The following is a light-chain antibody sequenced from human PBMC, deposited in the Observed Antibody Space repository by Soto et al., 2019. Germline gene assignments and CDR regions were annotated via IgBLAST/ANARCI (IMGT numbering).Light chain of an antibody. CDR1: QSISSW. V-gene: IGKV1-5*01. J-gene: IGKJ2*01. Sequence: DIPMTQSPSTLSASVGDRVTITCRASQSISSWLAWYQQKPGKAPKALVYDASSLESGVPSRFSGSGSGTEFTLTISSLQPDDFATYYCQQYNSYSSFTFGQGTKLEIK. CDR3: QQYNSYSSFT. CDR2: DAS.